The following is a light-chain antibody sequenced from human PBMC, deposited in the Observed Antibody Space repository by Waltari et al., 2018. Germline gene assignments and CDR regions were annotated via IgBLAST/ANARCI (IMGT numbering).Light chain of an antibody. J-gene: IGKJ4*01. CDR3: QQRSNWPLT. V-gene: IGKV3-11*01. Sequence: ELVLTQSPATLSLTPGESATLSCRPSQSVRGLLVWYQQTPGQAPRVLIEAASNRATGIPARFSGSGSGTEFTLTISSLEPEDFAVYYCQQRSNWPLTFGGGTKVEIK. CDR2: AAS. CDR1: QSVRGL.